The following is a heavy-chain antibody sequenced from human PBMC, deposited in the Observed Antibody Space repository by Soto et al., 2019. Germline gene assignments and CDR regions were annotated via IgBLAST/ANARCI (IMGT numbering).Heavy chain of an antibody. V-gene: IGHV1-2*04. CDR2: INPNSGGT. Sequence: ASVKVSCKASGYTFTGYYMHWVRQAPGQGLEWMGWINPNSGGTNYAQKFQGWVTMTRDTSISTAYMELSRLRSDDTAVYYCARSPRYYCSSTSCYVFQHWGQGTLVTVSS. J-gene: IGHJ1*01. D-gene: IGHD2-2*01. CDR1: GYTFTGYY. CDR3: ARSPRYYCSSTSCYVFQH.